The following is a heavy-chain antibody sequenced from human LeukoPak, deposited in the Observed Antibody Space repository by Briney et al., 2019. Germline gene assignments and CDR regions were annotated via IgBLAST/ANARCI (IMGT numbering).Heavy chain of an antibody. Sequence: SETLSLTCTVSGASFSNDYWSWVRQAPGKGLEWVGYIYHNGRTNYNPSLMSRITMSIDTYQKQFSLKVISVTAADTAVYYCARGGVAVAGVPYYYYGMDVWGQGTTVTVSS. CDR3: ARGGVAVAGVPYYYYGMDV. CDR1: GASFSNDY. V-gene: IGHV4-59*01. D-gene: IGHD6-19*01. CDR2: IYHNGRT. J-gene: IGHJ6*02.